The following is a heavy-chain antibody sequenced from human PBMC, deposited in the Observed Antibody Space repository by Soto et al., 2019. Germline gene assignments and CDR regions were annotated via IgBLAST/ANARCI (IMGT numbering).Heavy chain of an antibody. CDR3: ARVGGSGWYIGY. J-gene: IGHJ4*02. CDR2: ISYDGSNK. D-gene: IGHD6-19*01. CDR1: GFTFSSYA. Sequence: GGSLRLSCAASGFTFSSYAMHWVRQAPGKGLEWVAVISYDGSNKYYADSVKGRFTISRDNSKNTLYLQMNSLRAEDTAVYYCARVGGSGWYIGYWGQGTLVTVSS. V-gene: IGHV3-30-3*01.